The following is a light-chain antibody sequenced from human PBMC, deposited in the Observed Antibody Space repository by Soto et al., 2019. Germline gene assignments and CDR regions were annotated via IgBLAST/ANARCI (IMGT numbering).Light chain of an antibody. CDR3: SSYTSSNTYV. CDR2: DVS. V-gene: IGLV2-14*03. J-gene: IGLJ1*01. CDR1: SSDVGNYNY. Sequence: QSALTQPASVSGSPGQSITISCTGTSSDVGNYNYVSWYQHHPGKAPKLMIYDVSNRPSGVSNRFSGSKSGNTASLTFSGLQAEDEADYYCSSYTSSNTYVFGTGTKLTVL.